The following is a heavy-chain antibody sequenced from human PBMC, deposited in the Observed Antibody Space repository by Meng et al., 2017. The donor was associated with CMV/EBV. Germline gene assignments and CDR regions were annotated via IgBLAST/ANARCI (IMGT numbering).Heavy chain of an antibody. J-gene: IGHJ6*02. Sequence: ASLKVSSKASGYTFSSYAMNWVRQAPGQGLEWMGWINTNTGNPTYAQGFTGRCVFSLDTSVSTAYLQICSLKAEDTAVYYCERDQGRFWYGMDVWGQGTTVTVSS. V-gene: IGHV7-4-1*01. D-gene: IGHD3-3*01. CDR2: INTNTGNP. CDR3: ERDQGRFWYGMDV. CDR1: GYTFSSYA.